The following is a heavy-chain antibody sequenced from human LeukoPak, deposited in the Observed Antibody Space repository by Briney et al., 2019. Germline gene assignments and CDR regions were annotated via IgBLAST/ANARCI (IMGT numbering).Heavy chain of an antibody. Sequence: GRSLRLSCAASGFTSDDYAMHWVRQAPGKGLEWVSGISWNSGSIGYADSVKGRFTNSRDNAKNSLYLQMNSLRAEDTALYYCAKDGLPHYYYYMDVWGKGTTVTVSS. D-gene: IGHD5-12*01. V-gene: IGHV3-9*02. J-gene: IGHJ6*03. CDR2: ISWNSGSI. CDR3: AKDGLPHYYYYMDV. CDR1: GFTSDDYA.